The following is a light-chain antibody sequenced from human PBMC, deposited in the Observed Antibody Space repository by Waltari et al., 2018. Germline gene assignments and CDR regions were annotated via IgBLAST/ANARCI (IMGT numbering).Light chain of an antibody. CDR2: GAS. Sequence: VLTQSPGSLSLSPGESATLSCRASQSLTKRYLAWYQQKLGQAPRLLIYGASSRAAGIPDRFSGSGSGTDFTLTISRLEHEDFAVYYCQQYGSSIMYTFGQGTKLEIK. CDR1: QSLTKRY. CDR3: QQYGSSIMYT. V-gene: IGKV3-20*01. J-gene: IGKJ2*01.